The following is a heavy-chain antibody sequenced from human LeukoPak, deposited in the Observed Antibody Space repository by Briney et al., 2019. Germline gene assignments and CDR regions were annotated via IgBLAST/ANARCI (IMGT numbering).Heavy chain of an antibody. CDR1: GGSISSSSYY. J-gene: IGHJ5*02. Sequence: SQTLSLTCTVSGGSISSSSYYWGWIRQPPGKGLEWIESIYYSGSTYYNPSLKSRVTISVDTSKNQFSLKLSSVTAADTAVYYCARHVTWGQGALVTVSS. CDR3: ARHVT. CDR2: IYYSGST. V-gene: IGHV4-39*01.